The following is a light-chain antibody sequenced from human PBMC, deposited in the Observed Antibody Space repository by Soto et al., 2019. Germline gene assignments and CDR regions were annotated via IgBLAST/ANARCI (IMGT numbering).Light chain of an antibody. CDR3: AAWDDSLSGYV. J-gene: IGLJ1*01. Sequence: LNKPPSAYGTPGQRVTITCSGSSSNIGSNYVYWYQQLPGTAPKLLIYRNNQRPSGVPDRFSGSKSGTSASLAISGLRSEDEADYYCAAWDDSLSGYVFGTGTKVTVL. CDR2: RNN. CDR1: SSNIGSNY. V-gene: IGLV1-47*01.